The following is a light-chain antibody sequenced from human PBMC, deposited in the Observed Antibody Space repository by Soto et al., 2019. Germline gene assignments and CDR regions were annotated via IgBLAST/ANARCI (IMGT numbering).Light chain of an antibody. CDR1: SSNIGAGYD. J-gene: IGLJ1*01. V-gene: IGLV1-40*01. CDR2: GNN. Sequence: QSVLTQPPSVSGALGQRVTISCTGSSSNIGAGYDVHWYQRLPGTAPKVLIYGNNNRPSGVPDRFSGSKSGTSASLAITGLQAEDEADYYCQSYDSSLSGSYVFGTGTNLTVL. CDR3: QSYDSSLSGSYV.